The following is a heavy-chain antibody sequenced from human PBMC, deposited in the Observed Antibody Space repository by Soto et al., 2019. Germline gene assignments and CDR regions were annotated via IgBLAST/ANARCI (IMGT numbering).Heavy chain of an antibody. CDR1: GGTFSSSG. Sequence: QVHLVQSGTEVKKPGSSVKVSCKASGGTFSSSGFSWVRQAPGQGLEWMGMIVPSLDTTNYAPKFQARVTLTADEVTSTAYMELRSLRSEDTAVYYCARWPQPRYTADPYAVDVWGQGTRVIVSS. CDR3: ARWPQPRYTADPYAVDV. CDR2: IVPSLDTT. D-gene: IGHD3-16*02. J-gene: IGHJ6*02. V-gene: IGHV1-69*11.